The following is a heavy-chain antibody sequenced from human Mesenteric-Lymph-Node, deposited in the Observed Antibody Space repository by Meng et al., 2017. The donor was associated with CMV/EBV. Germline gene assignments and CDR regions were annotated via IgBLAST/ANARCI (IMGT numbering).Heavy chain of an antibody. CDR3: AREAYGWFDP. V-gene: IGHV3-53*01. Sequence: ESLKISCAASGFTVSSNYMSWVRQAPGKGLEWVSVIYSGGSTYYADSVKGRFTISRDNAKNSLYLQMNSLRAEDTAVYYCAREAYGWFDPWGQGTLVTVSS. CDR1: GFTVSSNY. CDR2: IYSGGST. D-gene: IGHD4-17*01. J-gene: IGHJ5*02.